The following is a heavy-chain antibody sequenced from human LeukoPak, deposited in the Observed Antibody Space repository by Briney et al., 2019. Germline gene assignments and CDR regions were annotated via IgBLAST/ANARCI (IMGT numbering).Heavy chain of an antibody. D-gene: IGHD6-13*01. CDR2: ISSSAGTI. CDR3: ARGESSWTFDY. Sequence: PGGSLRLSCAASGFTFSSYEMNWVRQAPGKGLEWVSYISSSAGTIYYADSVRGRFTISRDNAKNSLHLQMNSLRADGTAVYYCARGESSWTFDYWGQGTLVTVSS. CDR1: GFTFSSYE. J-gene: IGHJ4*02. V-gene: IGHV3-48*03.